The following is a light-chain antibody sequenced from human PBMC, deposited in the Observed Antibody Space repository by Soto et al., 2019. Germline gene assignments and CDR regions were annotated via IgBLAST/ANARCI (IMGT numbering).Light chain of an antibody. J-gene: IGKJ4*01. Sequence: EIEMTQSPATLSVSPGERATLSCRASQSVSSNLAWYQQKPGPAPRLLIYGASTRATGIPARFSGSGSGTEFTLTISSLQSEDFAVYYCQQYKNWPTFGGGTKVEIK. CDR1: QSVSSN. CDR2: GAS. V-gene: IGKV3-15*01. CDR3: QQYKNWPT.